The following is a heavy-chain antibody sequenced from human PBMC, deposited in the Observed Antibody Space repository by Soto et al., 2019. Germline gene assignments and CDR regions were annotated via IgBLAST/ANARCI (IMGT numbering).Heavy chain of an antibody. CDR1: GFTVSSNY. CDR2: LHGDGTT. D-gene: IGHD5-18*01. CDR3: ARTESGYSYGFADV. J-gene: IGHJ6*02. Sequence: PGGSLRLSCVASGFTVSSNYMSWVRQAPGKGLEWISVLHGDGTTSYADSVKSRFTISRDNSKNTLYLQMNSLKASDTAMYYCARTESGYSYGFADVWGQGTTVTVSS. V-gene: IGHV3-66*01.